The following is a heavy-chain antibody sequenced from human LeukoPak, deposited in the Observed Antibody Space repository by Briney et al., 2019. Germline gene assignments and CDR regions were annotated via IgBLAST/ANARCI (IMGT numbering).Heavy chain of an antibody. CDR2: ISPSGRI. CDR1: GGSFSGYY. CDR3: ARGRQEVSMIVVVMTAVSYYLDV. V-gene: IGHV4-34*01. J-gene: IGHJ6*03. D-gene: IGHD3-22*01. Sequence: SETLSLTCAVYGGSFSGYYWTWIRQAPGKGLEWIGEISPSGRISYNPSLKSRLTISVDASKNQFSLNLRSLTAADTAVYYCARGRQEVSMIVVVMTAVSYYLDVWGKGTTVTVSS.